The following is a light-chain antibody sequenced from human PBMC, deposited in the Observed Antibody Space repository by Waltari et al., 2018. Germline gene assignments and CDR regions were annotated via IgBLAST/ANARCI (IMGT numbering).Light chain of an antibody. J-gene: IGLJ3*02. V-gene: IGLV2-14*01. Sequence: QSALTQPASVSGSPGQSITISCTGTSSDVGFYNYVSWYQQHPGKAPKLMIYDVSERPAGVSNRFSGSKSGNTASLTISELQAEDESYYYCNSYAGSSSWVFGGGTKLTVL. CDR3: NSYAGSSSWV. CDR2: DVS. CDR1: SSDVGFYNY.